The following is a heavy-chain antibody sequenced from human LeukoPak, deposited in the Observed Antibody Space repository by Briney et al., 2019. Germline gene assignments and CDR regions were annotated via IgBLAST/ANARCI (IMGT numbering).Heavy chain of an antibody. D-gene: IGHD1-1*01. V-gene: IGHV3-30*18. J-gene: IGHJ4*02. CDR3: AKGVYMDY. Sequence: GGSLRLSCAASGFTFSSYGMHWVRQAPGKGLEWVAVISYDGSNKYYADSVKGRFTISRDNSKNTLYLQMNSLRAEDTAVYYYAKGVYMDYGGQGTLVTVSS. CDR2: ISYDGSNK. CDR1: GFTFSSYG.